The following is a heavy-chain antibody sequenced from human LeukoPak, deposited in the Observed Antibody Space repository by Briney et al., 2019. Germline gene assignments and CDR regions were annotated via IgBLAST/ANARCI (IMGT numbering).Heavy chain of an antibody. CDR3: AKPMTGYRLGCFDY. J-gene: IGHJ4*02. D-gene: IGHD3-9*01. V-gene: IGHV3-23*01. CDR2: ISGGSSDSA. Sequence: GGSLRLSCAASGFTFSSCAMSSVRQAPGKGLEWVSAISGGSSDSAYYADSVKGRFTISSDNAKNTLYLQMNSLRVEDTPVYYCAKPMTGYRLGCFDYWGQGTLVTVSS. CDR1: GFTFSSCA.